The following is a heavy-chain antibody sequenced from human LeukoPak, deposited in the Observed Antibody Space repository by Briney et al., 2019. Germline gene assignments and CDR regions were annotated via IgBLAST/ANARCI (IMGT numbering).Heavy chain of an antibody. D-gene: IGHD2-15*01. Sequence: PGGSLRLSCAASGFMFSSYWMSWVRQAPGKGLEWVADIKEDGSEKSYVDSVKGRFTISRDNAKNSLYLQMNSLRAEDTAVYYCARDRPFVEIDYWGQGTLVTVSS. J-gene: IGHJ4*02. CDR1: GFMFSSYW. V-gene: IGHV3-7*01. CDR3: ARDRPFVEIDY. CDR2: IKEDGSEK.